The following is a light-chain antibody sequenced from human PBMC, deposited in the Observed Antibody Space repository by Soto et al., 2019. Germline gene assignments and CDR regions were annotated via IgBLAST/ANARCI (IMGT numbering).Light chain of an antibody. CDR3: QQYYTIPLT. CDR2: WAS. CDR1: QGLLYRSNNENY. V-gene: IGKV4-1*01. J-gene: IGKJ4*01. Sequence: DIVMTQSPDSLALSPGETATINCKSSQGLLYRSNNENYLAWYQQKPGQAPKLLIYWASTRESGVPERFSGSGSGTDFTLTINSLQAEDVAVYYCQQYYTIPLTFGGGTKVDIK.